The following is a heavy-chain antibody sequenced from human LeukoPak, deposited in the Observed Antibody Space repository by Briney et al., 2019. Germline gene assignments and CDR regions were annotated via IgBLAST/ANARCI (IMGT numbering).Heavy chain of an antibody. V-gene: IGHV4-34*01. J-gene: IGHJ5*02. CDR3: ARGRGYFDSFDP. CDR1: GGSFSGYY. D-gene: IGHD3-9*01. Sequence: PSETLSLTCAVYGGSFSGYYWSWIRQPPGKGLEWIGEINHSGSTNYSPSLKSRVTISVDTSKNQFSLKLSSVTAADTAVYYCARGRGYFDSFDPWGQGTLVTVSS. CDR2: INHSGST.